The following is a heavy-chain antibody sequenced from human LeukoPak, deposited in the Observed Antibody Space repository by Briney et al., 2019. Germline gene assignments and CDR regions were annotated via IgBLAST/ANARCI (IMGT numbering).Heavy chain of an antibody. V-gene: IGHV4-59*01. Sequence: SETLSLTCTVSGGSIISYYWSWIRQPPGKGPEWIGYIYYSGSTDYNPSLKSRVTISVDTSRNQFSLKLSSVTAADTAVYYCARVHYDSSGYNFDYWGQGTLVTVSS. CDR1: GGSIISYY. D-gene: IGHD3-22*01. CDR2: IYYSGST. J-gene: IGHJ4*02. CDR3: ARVHYDSSGYNFDY.